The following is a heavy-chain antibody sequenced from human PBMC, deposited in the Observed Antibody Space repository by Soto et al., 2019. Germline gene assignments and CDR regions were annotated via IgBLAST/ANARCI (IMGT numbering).Heavy chain of an antibody. CDR1: GFTFSTYS. CDR2: ISGSGNYT. J-gene: IGHJ4*02. Sequence: GGSLRLSCAASGFTFSTYSMNWVRQAPGKGLEWVSSISGSGNYTHYADFLRGRFTISRDNAKTSLYLQMNSLRAEDTAVYYCAREGINNYNEYYFDSWGQGTVVIVSS. CDR3: AREGINNYNEYYFDS. D-gene: IGHD4-4*01. V-gene: IGHV3-21*01.